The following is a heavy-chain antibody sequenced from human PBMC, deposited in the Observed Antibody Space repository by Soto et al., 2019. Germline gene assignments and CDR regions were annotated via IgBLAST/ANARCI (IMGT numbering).Heavy chain of an antibody. CDR3: AKDVRPDGYWDLDY. CDR1: GFTFSSYV. CDR2: ISGSAVST. D-gene: IGHD5-12*01. J-gene: IGHJ4*02. V-gene: IGHV3-23*01. Sequence: PGGSLRLSCAASGFTFSSYVMSWVRQAPGKGLKWVSGISGSAVSTYYADSVKGRFTISRDNSKNTLYLQMNSLRAEDTAIYYCAKDVRPDGYWDLDYWGQGTLVTVSS.